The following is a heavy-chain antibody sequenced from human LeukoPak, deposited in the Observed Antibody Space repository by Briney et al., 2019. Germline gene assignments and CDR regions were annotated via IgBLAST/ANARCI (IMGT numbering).Heavy chain of an antibody. V-gene: IGHV3-53*01. CDR1: GFTVSSNY. J-gene: IGHJ3*02. D-gene: IGHD1-26*01. Sequence: GGSLRLSCAASGFTVSSNYMSWVRQAPGKGLEWGSSIYSGGSTFYADSVKGRFTISRDNSKNTLYLQMNSLRAEDTAVYYCARGGSSLSAFDIWGQGTMVTVSS. CDR2: IYSGGST. CDR3: ARGGSSLSAFDI.